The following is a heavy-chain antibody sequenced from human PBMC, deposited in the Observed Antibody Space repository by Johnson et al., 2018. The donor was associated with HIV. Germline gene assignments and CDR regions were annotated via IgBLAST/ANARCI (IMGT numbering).Heavy chain of an antibody. D-gene: IGHD4-17*01. CDR3: TTAVGATVISAGAFDI. CDR1: GFTFSSYA. Sequence: QVQLVESGGGLIQPGGSLRLSCAASGFTFSSYAMHWVRKAPGKGLEWVAVISYDGSNKYYADSVKGRFTISRDNSKNTMYLQMNRLKTEDTAVYYCTTAVGATVISAGAFDIWGQGTMVTVSS. J-gene: IGHJ3*02. CDR2: ISYDGSNK. V-gene: IGHV3-30*04.